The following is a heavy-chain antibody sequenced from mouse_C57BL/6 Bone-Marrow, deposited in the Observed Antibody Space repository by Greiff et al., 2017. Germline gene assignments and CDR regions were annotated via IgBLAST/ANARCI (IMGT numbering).Heavy chain of an antibody. J-gene: IGHJ3*01. Sequence: EVKLVESGGGLVKPGGSLKLSCAASGFTFSSYAMSWVRQTPEKRLEWVATISDGGSYTYYPDNVKGRFTISRDNAKNNLYLQMSHLKSEDTAMYYCARDQFITKDWFAYWGQGTLVTVSA. CDR2: ISDGGSYT. D-gene: IGHD1-1*01. CDR3: ARDQFITKDWFAY. CDR1: GFTFSSYA. V-gene: IGHV5-4*01.